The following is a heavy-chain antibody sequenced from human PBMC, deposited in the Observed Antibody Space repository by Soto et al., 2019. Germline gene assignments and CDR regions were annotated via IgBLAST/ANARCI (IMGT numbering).Heavy chain of an antibody. CDR2: IHYSGSP. V-gene: IGHV4-59*01. Sequence: FLTCTVSGGSMNNYYWSWIRQPPGKGLEWIGYIHYSGSPYSRPSLKSRLTMSVDTSKNQFSLRLSSVTAADTAIYFCARVNSYTFDYWGQGALVTVSS. D-gene: IGHD1-20*01. CDR1: GGSMNNYY. CDR3: ARVNSYTFDY. J-gene: IGHJ4*02.